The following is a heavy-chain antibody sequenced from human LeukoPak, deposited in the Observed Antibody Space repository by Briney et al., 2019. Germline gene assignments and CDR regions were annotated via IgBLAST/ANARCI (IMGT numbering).Heavy chain of an antibody. Sequence: GGSLRLSCAASGFTFSSYAMSWVRQAPGKGLEWVSYISSSGSTIYYADSVKGRFTISRDNAKNSLYLQMNSLRAEDTAVYYCARGFRRGYSYGYNFDYWGQGTLVTVSS. CDR3: ARGFRRGYSYGYNFDY. J-gene: IGHJ4*02. CDR1: GFTFSSYA. CDR2: ISSSGSTI. V-gene: IGHV3-48*04. D-gene: IGHD5-18*01.